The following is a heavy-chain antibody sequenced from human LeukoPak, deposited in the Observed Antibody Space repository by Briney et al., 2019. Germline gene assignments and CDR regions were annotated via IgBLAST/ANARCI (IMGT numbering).Heavy chain of an antibody. CDR1: GYTFTGYY. CDR2: INPNSGGT. D-gene: IGHD6-19*01. V-gene: IGHV1-2*02. CDR3: ARDGGNSSGWYS. Sequence: GASVKVSCKASGYTFTGYYMHWVRQAPGQGLEWMGWINPNSGGTNYAQKFQGRVTMTRDTSISTAYMELNSLRAEDTAVYYCARDGGNSSGWYSWGQGTLVTVSS. J-gene: IGHJ4*02.